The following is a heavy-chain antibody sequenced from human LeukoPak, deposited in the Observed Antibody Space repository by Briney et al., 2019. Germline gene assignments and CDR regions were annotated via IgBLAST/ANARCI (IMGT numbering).Heavy chain of an antibody. CDR2: IGWNGGGI. V-gene: IGHV3-9*01. Sequence: GGSLRLSCAASGFSFDDYAMHWVRQAPGKGLEWVSGIGWNGGGIVYADSVKGRFTISRDNGKNSLYLQMNSLGVEDTALYYCVKLTSAGFVDSRGQGTLVTVSS. CDR3: VKLTSAGFVDS. J-gene: IGHJ4*02. CDR1: GFSFDDYA. D-gene: IGHD6-13*01.